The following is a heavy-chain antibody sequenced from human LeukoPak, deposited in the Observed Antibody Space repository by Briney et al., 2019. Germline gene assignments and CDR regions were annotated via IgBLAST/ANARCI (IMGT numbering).Heavy chain of an antibody. CDR1: GFTFSSYA. CDR3: AKMGEDYDFWSGYTLWFDP. Sequence: GGSLRLSCAASGFTFSSYAMSWVRQAPGKGLEWVSAISGSGGSTYYADSVKGRFTISRDNSKNTLYLQMNSLRAEDTAVYYCAKMGEDYDFWSGYTLWFDPWGQGTLVTVSS. CDR2: ISGSGGST. V-gene: IGHV3-23*01. D-gene: IGHD3-3*01. J-gene: IGHJ5*02.